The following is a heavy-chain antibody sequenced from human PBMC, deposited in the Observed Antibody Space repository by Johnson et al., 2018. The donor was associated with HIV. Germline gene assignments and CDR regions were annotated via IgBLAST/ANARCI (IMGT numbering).Heavy chain of an antibody. V-gene: IGHV3-11*04. Sequence: QVQLVESGGGLVKPGGSLRLSCAASGFTFSDYYMSWIRQAPGKGLEWVSYISSSGSTIYYVDSVKGRFTISRDNSKNTLYLQMNSLRVEDTAVYYCARDEYSSGWYHPDRIGVFDIWGQGTMVTVSS. CDR2: ISSSGSTI. D-gene: IGHD6-19*01. CDR3: ARDEYSSGWYHPDRIGVFDI. J-gene: IGHJ3*02. CDR1: GFTFSDYY.